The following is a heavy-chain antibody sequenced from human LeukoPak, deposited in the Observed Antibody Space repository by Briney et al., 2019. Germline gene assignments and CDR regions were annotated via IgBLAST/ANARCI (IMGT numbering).Heavy chain of an antibody. J-gene: IGHJ4*02. CDR2: ISAYNGNT. Sequence: ASVKVSCKASGYTFTSYGISWVRQAPGQGLEWMGWISAYNGNTNYAQKLQGRVTMTTDPSTSTAYMELRSLRSDDTAVYYCATSYDYGGKGSFDYWGQGTLVTVSS. CDR3: ATSYDYGGKGSFDY. V-gene: IGHV1-18*01. CDR1: GYTFTSYG. D-gene: IGHD4-23*01.